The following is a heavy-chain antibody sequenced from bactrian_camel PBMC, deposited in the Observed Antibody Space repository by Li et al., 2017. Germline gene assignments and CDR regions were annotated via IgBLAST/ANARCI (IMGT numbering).Heavy chain of an antibody. CDR3: AAAPYLRLSHVQDLGIEAYNY. D-gene: IGHD1*01. CDR2: ISSHGRT. J-gene: IGHJ4*01. Sequence: HVQLVESGGGSVQAGETLTLSCTASGGTFDDSDLAWFRQAPGNECELVSSISSHGRTYYADSVKGRFTISQDNTKFIVYLQMNNLKPEDTAMYYCAAAPYLRLSHVQDLGIEAYNYWSQGTQVTVS. V-gene: IGHV3S63*01. CDR1: GGTFDDSD.